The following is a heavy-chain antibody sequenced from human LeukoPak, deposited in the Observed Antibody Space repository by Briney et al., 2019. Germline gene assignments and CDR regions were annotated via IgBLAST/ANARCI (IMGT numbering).Heavy chain of an antibody. CDR2: IYYSGST. V-gene: IGHV4-59*08. D-gene: IGHD6-13*01. CDR3: ARLIAAAGTRYDY. Sequence: SETLSLICTVSGGSISSYYWSWIRQPPGKGLEWIGYIYYSGSTNYNPSLKSRVTISVDTSKNQFSLKLSSVTAADTAVYYCARLIAAAGTRYDYWGQGTLVTVSS. CDR1: GGSISSYY. J-gene: IGHJ4*02.